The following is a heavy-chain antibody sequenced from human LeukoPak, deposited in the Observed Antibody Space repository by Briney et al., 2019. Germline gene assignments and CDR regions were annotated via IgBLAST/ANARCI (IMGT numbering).Heavy chain of an antibody. V-gene: IGHV3-74*01. CDR3: ARAGSTTATTEY. J-gene: IGHJ4*02. D-gene: IGHD1-1*01. Sequence: GGSLRLSCEASGFTLSSYWMHWVRQVPGKGLVWVSRINRDGSTTDHADSVKGRFTISRDNAKNTLYLQMNSLRDEDPDVYYCARAGSTTATTEYWGQGTLVTVSS. CDR2: INRDGSTT. CDR1: GFTLSSYW.